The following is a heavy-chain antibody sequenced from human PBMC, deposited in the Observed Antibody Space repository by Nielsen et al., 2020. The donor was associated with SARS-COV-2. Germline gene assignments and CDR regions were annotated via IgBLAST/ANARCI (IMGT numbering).Heavy chain of an antibody. D-gene: IGHD3-16*01. CDR1: GFTFSSYG. V-gene: IGHV3-30*02. J-gene: IGHJ4*02. CDR2: IRSDESNK. Sequence: GGSLRLSCAASGFTFSSYGMHWVRQAPGKGLEWVAFIRSDESNKYYAESVKGRFTISRDNAKNTLYLQMNSLRAEDTAVYYCVRGLQVPNGLAHRWGQGTLVTVSS. CDR3: VRGLQVPNGLAHR.